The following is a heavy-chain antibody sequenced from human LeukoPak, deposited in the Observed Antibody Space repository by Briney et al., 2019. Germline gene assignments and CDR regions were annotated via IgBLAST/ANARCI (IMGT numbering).Heavy chain of an antibody. CDR1: GFSFTSYW. Sequence: GGSLRLSCAASGFSFTSYWLSWVRQAPGKGLRWVANINQDGSEIHYADSVKGRFTISRDNAENSVYLQMSSLRALDTAVYYSAIDHRFGGAPHCFPPWGQGTLVTVSS. CDR2: INQDGSEI. D-gene: IGHD3-16*01. J-gene: IGHJ5*02. V-gene: IGHV3-7*01. CDR3: AIDHRFGGAPHCFPP.